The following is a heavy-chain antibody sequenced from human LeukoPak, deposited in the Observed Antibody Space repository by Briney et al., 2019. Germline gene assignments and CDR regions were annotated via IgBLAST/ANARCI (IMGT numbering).Heavy chain of an antibody. D-gene: IGHD4-17*01. CDR2: IYYSGST. V-gene: IGHV4-59*08. Sequence: SETLSLTCTVSGGSISSYYWSWIRQPPGKGLEWIGYIYYSGSTNYNPSLKSRLTISLDASKNQFSLKLSSVTATDTAVYYCASLTTVTQGYFDSWGQGTLVTVSS. J-gene: IGHJ4*02. CDR3: ASLTTVTQGYFDS. CDR1: GGSISSYY.